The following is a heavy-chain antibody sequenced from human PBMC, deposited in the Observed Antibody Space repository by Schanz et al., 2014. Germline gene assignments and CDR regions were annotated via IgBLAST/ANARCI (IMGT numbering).Heavy chain of an antibody. D-gene: IGHD3-10*01. CDR1: GFSFTTYA. Sequence: EVQLVESGGGLVQPGGSLRLSCASSGFSFTTYAMSWVRQAPGKGLEWVSAISGSGGSTYYADSVKGRFTISRDNSKNTLYLQMNSLRAEDTAVYYCAKGRFGELSAFDIWGQGTMVTVSS. CDR3: AKGRFGELSAFDI. CDR2: ISGSGGST. V-gene: IGHV3-23*04. J-gene: IGHJ3*02.